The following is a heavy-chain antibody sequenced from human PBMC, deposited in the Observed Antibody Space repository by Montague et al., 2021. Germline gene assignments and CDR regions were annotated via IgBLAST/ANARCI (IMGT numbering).Heavy chain of an antibody. Sequence: SLRLSCAASGFTFSSYWMSWVRQAPGKGLEWVANIGDDGVETYYVDSVKGRFTVSRDNAKSSLYLQMNSLRAEDTAVYYRGVSPRRGGMDVWGKGTTVTVSS. CDR3: GVSPRRGGMDV. J-gene: IGHJ6*03. CDR1: GFTFSSYW. CDR2: IGDDGVET. V-gene: IGHV3-7*01.